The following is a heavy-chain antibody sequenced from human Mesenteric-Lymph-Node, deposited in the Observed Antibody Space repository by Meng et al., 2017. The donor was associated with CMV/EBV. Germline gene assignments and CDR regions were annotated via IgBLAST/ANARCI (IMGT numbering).Heavy chain of an antibody. CDR1: GYPFTSYG. CDR2: LNP. V-gene: IGHV1-18*01. D-gene: IGHD3-10*01. CDR3: ARDKSQDSYGSGSRNWFDP. Sequence: ASGYPFTSYGISWVRQAPGQGLEWMGGLNPFLTQKFQGRVTITADRFTSTTYMELSSLTSDDTAVYYCARDKSQDSYGSGSRNWFDPWGQGTLVTVSS. J-gene: IGHJ5*02.